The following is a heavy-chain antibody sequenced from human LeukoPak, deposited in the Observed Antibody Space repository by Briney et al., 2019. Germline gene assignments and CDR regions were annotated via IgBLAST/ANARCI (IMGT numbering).Heavy chain of an antibody. Sequence: SETLSLTCTVSGGSISRYYWSWIRQPPGKGLEWIGYIYYSGSTNYNPSLKSRVTISVDTSKNQFSLQLNSVTPEDTAVYYCAREEAVAGYYFDYWGQGTLVTVSS. D-gene: IGHD6-19*01. CDR1: GGSISRYY. V-gene: IGHV4-59*12. CDR2: IYYSGST. J-gene: IGHJ4*02. CDR3: AREEAVAGYYFDY.